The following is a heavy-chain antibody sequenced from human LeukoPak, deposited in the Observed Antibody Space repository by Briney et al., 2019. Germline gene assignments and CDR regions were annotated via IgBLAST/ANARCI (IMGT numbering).Heavy chain of an antibody. D-gene: IGHD7-27*01. CDR1: GGSISSYY. CDR2: IYYTGST. CDR3: ARDKLGWYFDL. Sequence: SETLSLTCTVSGGSISSYYWTWIRQPPGKGLEWIGYIYYTGSTDYNPSLKCRVTISLDTSKNQFSLKLSSMTAADTAVYYCARDKLGWYFDLWGRGTLVTVSS. V-gene: IGHV4-59*01. J-gene: IGHJ2*01.